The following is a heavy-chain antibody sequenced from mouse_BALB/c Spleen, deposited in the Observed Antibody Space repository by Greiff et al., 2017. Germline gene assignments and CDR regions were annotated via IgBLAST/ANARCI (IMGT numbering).Heavy chain of an antibody. Sequence: QVQLQQSGAELVRPGTSVKVSCKASGYAFTNYLIEWVKQRPGQGLEWIGVINPGSGGTNYNEKFKGKATLTADKSSSTAYMQLSSLTSDDSAVYFCARWGDYGYAFDYWGQGTTLTVSS. V-gene: IGHV1-54*01. CDR1: GYAFTNYL. CDR2: INPGSGGT. CDR3: ARWGDYGYAFDY. J-gene: IGHJ2*01. D-gene: IGHD2-2*01.